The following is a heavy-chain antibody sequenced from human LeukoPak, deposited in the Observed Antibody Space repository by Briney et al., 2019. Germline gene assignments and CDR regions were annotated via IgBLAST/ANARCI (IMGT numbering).Heavy chain of an antibody. CDR3: ARAYSSSWYFNWFDP. J-gene: IGHJ5*02. Sequence: SETLSLTCTVSGYSISSGYFWGWIRQPPGQGLEWIGTIYHSGSTYYNASLESRVTISVDTSKNQFSLKLSSVTAADTAVYYCARAYSSSWYFNWFDPWGQGTLVTVSS. D-gene: IGHD6-13*01. V-gene: IGHV4-38-2*02. CDR2: IYHSGST. CDR1: GYSISSGYF.